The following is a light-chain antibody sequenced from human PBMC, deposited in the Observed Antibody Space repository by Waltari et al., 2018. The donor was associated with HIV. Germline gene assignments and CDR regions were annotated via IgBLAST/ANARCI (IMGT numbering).Light chain of an antibody. J-gene: IGKJ3*01. CDR3: MQARQTLFT. CDR2: LGS. Sequence: DIVMTPSPLSLSVTSGQPASISCSSSQRLLHSNGYNYLDWYLQKPGQSPQLLIYLGSNRASGVPDRFSGSGSGTDFTLKISRVEAEDVGVYYCMQARQTLFTFGPGTKVDIK. CDR1: QRLLHSNGYNY. V-gene: IGKV2-28*01.